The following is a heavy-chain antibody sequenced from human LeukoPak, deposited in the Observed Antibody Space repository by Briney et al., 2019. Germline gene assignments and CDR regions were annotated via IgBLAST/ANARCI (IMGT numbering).Heavy chain of an antibody. V-gene: IGHV3-7*01. CDR1: GFTFSSYW. CDR3: ARMLTTVTPGAFDI. Sequence: GGSLRLSCAASGFTFSSYWMSWVRQAPGKGLEWVANIKQDGSEKYYVDSVKGRFTISRDNAKNSLYLQMNSLRAEDTAVYYRARMLTTVTPGAFDIWGQGTMVTVSS. D-gene: IGHD4-17*01. CDR2: IKQDGSEK. J-gene: IGHJ3*02.